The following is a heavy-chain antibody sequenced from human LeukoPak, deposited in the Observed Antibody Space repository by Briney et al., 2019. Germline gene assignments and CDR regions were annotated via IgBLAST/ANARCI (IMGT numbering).Heavy chain of an antibody. Sequence: ASVKVSCKASGYTFTGYYMHWVRQAPGQGLEWMGWINPNSGGTNYAQKFQGRVTMTRDTSISTAYMELSRPRSDDTAVYYCARVITRVRGVISPSFDYWGQGTLVTVSS. J-gene: IGHJ4*02. V-gene: IGHV1-2*02. D-gene: IGHD3-10*02. CDR3: ARVITRVRGVISPSFDY. CDR1: GYTFTGYY. CDR2: INPNSGGT.